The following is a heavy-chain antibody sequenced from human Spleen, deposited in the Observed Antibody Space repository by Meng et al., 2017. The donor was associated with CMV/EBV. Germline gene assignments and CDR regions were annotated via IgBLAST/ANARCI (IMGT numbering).Heavy chain of an antibody. CDR1: GFTFSSYW. CDR2: INSDGSST. CDR3: APAAAGTPWSVDC. D-gene: IGHD6-13*01. J-gene: IGHJ4*02. Sequence: GESLKISCAASGFTFSSYWMHWVRQAPGKGLVWVSRINSDGSSTSYADSVKGRFTISRDNAKNTLYLQMNSLRVEDTAVYYCAPAAAGTPWSVDCWGQGILVTVSS. V-gene: IGHV3-74*01.